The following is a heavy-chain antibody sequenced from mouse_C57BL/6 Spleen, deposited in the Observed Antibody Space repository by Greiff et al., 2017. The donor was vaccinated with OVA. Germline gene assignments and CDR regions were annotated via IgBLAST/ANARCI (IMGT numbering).Heavy chain of an antibody. Sequence: QLKQSGAELVKPGASVKLSCKASGYTFTSYWMHWVKQRPGQGLEWIGMIHPNSGSTNYNEKFKSKATLTVDKSSSTAYMQLSSLTSEDSAVYYCARSDDGYYLAYWGQGTLVTVSA. J-gene: IGHJ3*01. CDR3: ARSDDGYYLAY. V-gene: IGHV1-64*01. CDR2: IHPNSGST. CDR1: GYTFTSYW. D-gene: IGHD2-3*01.